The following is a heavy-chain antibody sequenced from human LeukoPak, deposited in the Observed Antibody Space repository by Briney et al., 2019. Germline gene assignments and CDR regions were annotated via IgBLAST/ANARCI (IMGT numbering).Heavy chain of an antibody. J-gene: IGHJ4*02. CDR1: GGTFSSYA. V-gene: IGHV1-18*01. CDR2: ISAYNGNT. CDR3: ARDWGSGDYGDY. Sequence: ASVKVSCKASGGTFSSYAISWVRQAPGQGLEWMGWISAYNGNTNYAQELQGRVTMTTDTSTSTAYMELRSLRSDDTAVYYCARDWGSGDYGDYWGQGTLVTVSS. D-gene: IGHD4-17*01.